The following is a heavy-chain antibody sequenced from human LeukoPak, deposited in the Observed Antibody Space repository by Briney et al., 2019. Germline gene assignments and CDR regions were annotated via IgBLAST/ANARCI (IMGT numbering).Heavy chain of an antibody. V-gene: IGHV3-23*01. D-gene: IGHD5-12*01. Sequence: GGSLRLSWGASGFTLSIYPMGWVRQAPGKGLGWASEINENGSDRFYAASVKGRFTSSRDNPKNPLYLQMNGLRVEDTAVYYCAKDMPPWPRFPDHWGKGTLVTV. CDR1: GFTLSIYP. CDR3: AKDMPPWPRFPDH. J-gene: IGHJ5*02. CDR2: INENGSDR.